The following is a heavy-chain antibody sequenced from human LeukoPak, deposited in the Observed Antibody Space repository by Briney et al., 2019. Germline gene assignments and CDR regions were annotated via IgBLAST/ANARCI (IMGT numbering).Heavy chain of an antibody. Sequence: SETLSLTCTVSGDSISSGSYYWSWIRQPAGKGLEGIGRIYSNGGTKFNPSLKSRVTISLDPSQNQSSLKLSSATAPDTAVYYCASRHSKQQPYYYYMDIWGKGTTVTVSS. J-gene: IGHJ6*03. D-gene: IGHD6-13*01. CDR3: ASRHSKQQPYYYYMDI. V-gene: IGHV4-61*02. CDR2: IYSNGGT. CDR1: GDSISSGSYY.